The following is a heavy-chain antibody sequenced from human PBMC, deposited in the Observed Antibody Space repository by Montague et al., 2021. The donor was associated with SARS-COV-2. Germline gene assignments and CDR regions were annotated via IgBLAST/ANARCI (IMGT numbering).Heavy chain of an antibody. D-gene: IGHD4-17*01. J-gene: IGHJ4*02. V-gene: IGHV3-21*01. Sequence: SRRLSCATSGFTFSTYNMNWVRQAPGKGLEWVSYITASGYMYYGFSVKGRFTISRDNAARSLFLQINDLRVEDTAVYFCTRDIFSSSPGTIWGQGTLVTVSP. CDR3: TRDIFSSSPGTI. CDR2: ITASGYM. CDR1: GFTFSTYN.